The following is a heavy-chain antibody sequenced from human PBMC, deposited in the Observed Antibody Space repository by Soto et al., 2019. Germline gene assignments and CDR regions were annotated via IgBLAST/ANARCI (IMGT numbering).Heavy chain of an antibody. CDR1: GGSVSSGSYY. D-gene: IGHD3-10*01. V-gene: IGHV4-61*01. CDR2: IYYSGST. J-gene: IGHJ5*02. Sequence: SETLYLTCTVSGGSVSSGSYYWSWIRQPPGKGLEWIGYIYYSGSTNYNPSLKSRVTISVDTSKNQFSLKLSSVTAADTAVYYCARTYYYGSGSYEGWFDPWGQGTLVTVSS. CDR3: ARTYYYGSGSYEGWFDP.